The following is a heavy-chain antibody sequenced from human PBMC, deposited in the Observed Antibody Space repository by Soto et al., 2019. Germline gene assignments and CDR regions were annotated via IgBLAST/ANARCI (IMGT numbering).Heavy chain of an antibody. V-gene: IGHV4-30-4*01. CDR1: GGSISSGHYY. Sequence: PSETLSLTCTVSGGSISSGHYYWSWIRQPPGKGLEWIGYIYYSGSTYYNPSLKSRVTISVDTSKNQFSLKLSSVTAADTAVYYCAREPKYCSGGSCYLSGLDYWGQGTLVTVSS. J-gene: IGHJ4*02. CDR3: AREPKYCSGGSCYLSGLDY. D-gene: IGHD2-15*01. CDR2: IYYSGST.